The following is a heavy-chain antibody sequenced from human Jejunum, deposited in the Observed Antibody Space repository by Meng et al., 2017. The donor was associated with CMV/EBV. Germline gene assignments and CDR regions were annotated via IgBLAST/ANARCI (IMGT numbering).Heavy chain of an antibody. J-gene: IGHJ4*02. CDR2: IYYDRRST. V-gene: IGHV4-31*01. D-gene: IGHD3-3*01. Sequence: SAGSLNTGVHYWSWTRQQAGNGIEWIGNIYYDRRSTTYNPSFKSQVTISMDTSNNQFSLKLTSVAAADTAVYYCARLLWSGDIYFDSWGQGTLVTVSS. CDR3: ARLLWSGDIYFDS. CDR1: AGSLNTGVHY.